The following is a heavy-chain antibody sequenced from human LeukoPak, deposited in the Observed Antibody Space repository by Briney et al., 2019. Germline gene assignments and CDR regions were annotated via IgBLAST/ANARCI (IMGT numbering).Heavy chain of an antibody. J-gene: IGHJ4*02. CDR2: INPNSGDS. V-gene: IGHV1-2*02. Sequence: ASVKVSCKASGYTFTAYYLHWVRQAPGQGLEWMGWINPNSGDSKSARKFQDRVIMTRDTSIRTAYMELGSLRSDDTAVYYCARVNRALDSWGQGTLVTVSS. CDR3: ARVNRALDS. CDR1: GYTFTAYY.